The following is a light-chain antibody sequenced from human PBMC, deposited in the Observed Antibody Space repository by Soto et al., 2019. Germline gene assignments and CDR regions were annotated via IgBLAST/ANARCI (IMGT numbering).Light chain of an antibody. J-gene: IGLJ1*01. Sequence: QAALTQPRSVSGSPGQSVTISCTGTSSEVGGYNFVSWYQQYPGKAPKLIIYDVTKGPSGVPDRFSGSKSGNTASLTISGLQTDDEADYYCCSHGHSYTHVFGTGPKVTVL. CDR3: CSHGHSYTHV. V-gene: IGLV2-11*01. CDR1: SSEVGGYNF. CDR2: DVT.